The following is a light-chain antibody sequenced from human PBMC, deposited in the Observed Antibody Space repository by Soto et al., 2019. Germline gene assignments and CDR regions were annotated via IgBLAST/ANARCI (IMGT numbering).Light chain of an antibody. CDR2: DNG. V-gene: IGLV1-51*01. Sequence: QSVLTQPPSVSAAPGQKVTISCSGSSSNIGSNYVSWYQQLPGTAPKLLIYDNGKRPSGIPDRFSGSQSGTSATLGITGLQTGDEADYYCGTWDNSLSAVFGGGIKLTVL. CDR3: GTWDNSLSAV. J-gene: IGLJ2*01. CDR1: SSNIGSNY.